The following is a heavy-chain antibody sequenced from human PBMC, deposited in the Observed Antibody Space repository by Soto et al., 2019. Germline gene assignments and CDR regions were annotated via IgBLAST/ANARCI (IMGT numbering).Heavy chain of an antibody. CDR1: GFTFSSFW. D-gene: IGHD3-10*01. Sequence: GGSLRLSCAASGFTFSSFWMHWIRQAPGKGLVWVSRINSDGRRKTYADSVKGRFTISRDNAKNTLYLQMNSLRAEDTAVYSCVRGYYGSGVDYWGQGTLVTVSS. CDR2: INSDGRRK. J-gene: IGHJ4*02. V-gene: IGHV3-74*01. CDR3: VRGYYGSGVDY.